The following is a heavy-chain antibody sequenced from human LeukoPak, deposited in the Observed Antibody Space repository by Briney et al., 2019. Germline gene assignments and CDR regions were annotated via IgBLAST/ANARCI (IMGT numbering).Heavy chain of an antibody. Sequence: GESLKISCKGSGYSFTTYWIGWVRQMPGKGLEWMGIIYPGASDTRYSPSFQGQVTISADKSISTAYLQWSSLRASDTAMYYCARGGLGYSYGFSHFDYWGQGTLVTVSS. D-gene: IGHD5-18*01. J-gene: IGHJ4*02. V-gene: IGHV5-51*01. CDR3: ARGGLGYSYGFSHFDY. CDR2: IYPGASDT. CDR1: GYSFTTYW.